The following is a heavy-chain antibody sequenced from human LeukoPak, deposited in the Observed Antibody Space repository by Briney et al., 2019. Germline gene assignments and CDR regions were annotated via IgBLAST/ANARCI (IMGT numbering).Heavy chain of an antibody. CDR3: VRESVRDYYFDY. J-gene: IGHJ4*02. CDR1: GFRFGGYA. V-gene: IGHV3-49*04. Sequence: GGSLRLSCTGSGFRFGGYALNWVRQAPGKGLEWVGFIRSKALYGTSEYAASVEGRFSISRDDSNNIAYLQMNSLKTDDTAVYFCVRESVRDYYFDYWGQGTLVAISS. CDR2: IRSKALYGTS. D-gene: IGHD3-10*02.